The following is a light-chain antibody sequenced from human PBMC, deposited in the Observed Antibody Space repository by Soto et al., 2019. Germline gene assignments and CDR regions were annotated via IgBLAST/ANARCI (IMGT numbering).Light chain of an antibody. V-gene: IGLV2-14*03. CDR1: SSDVGGYNY. CDR2: DVS. Sequence: QSVLTQPASVSGSPEQSITISCTGTSSDVGGYNYVSWYQHHPGEAPKLMIYDVSNRPSGVSNRFSGSKSGNTASLTISGLQPEDEADYYCSSYTTSNTRQIVFGTGTKVTVL. CDR3: SSYTTSNTRQIV. J-gene: IGLJ1*01.